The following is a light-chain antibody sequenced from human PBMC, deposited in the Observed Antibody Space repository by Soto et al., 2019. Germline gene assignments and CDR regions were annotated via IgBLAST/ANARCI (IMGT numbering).Light chain of an antibody. CDR2: AAS. Sequence: DIQMTQSPSSLSASVGDRVTITCRASQSISSYLNWYQQKPGRAPNLLMYAASSLQSGVPSRFSGSGSGTDFTLTISSLQPEDFAIYFCQQSYSTPWTFGQGTKVDIK. CDR1: QSISSY. CDR3: QQSYSTPWT. J-gene: IGKJ1*01. V-gene: IGKV1-39*01.